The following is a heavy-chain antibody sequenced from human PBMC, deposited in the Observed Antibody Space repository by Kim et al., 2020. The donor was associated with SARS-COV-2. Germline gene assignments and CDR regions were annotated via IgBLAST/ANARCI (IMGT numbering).Heavy chain of an antibody. J-gene: IGHJ4*01. CDR1: GDSISSPSYY. CDR2: IYYTGST. D-gene: IGHD1-26*01. Sequence: SETLSLTCTVSGDSISSPSYYWAWIRQPPGKGLEWIGSIYYTGSTYYNPSLQSRVTISVDTPRYHFSLRLNSVTAADTAVYYCATSGNNHDDSYFEYWG. CDR3: ATSGNNHDDSYFEY. V-gene: IGHV4-39*02.